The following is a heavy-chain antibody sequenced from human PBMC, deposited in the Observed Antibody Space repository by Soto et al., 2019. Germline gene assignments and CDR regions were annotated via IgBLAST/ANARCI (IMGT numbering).Heavy chain of an antibody. CDR2: ISSSSSTI. Sequence: GGSLRLSCAASGFTFRSYSMNWVRQAPGKGLEWVSYISSSSSTIYYADSVKGRFTISRDNAKNSLNLQMNSLRDEDTAVYYCARGLGYSSSWQYYYYDMDVWGQGTTVTVSS. J-gene: IGHJ6*02. D-gene: IGHD6-13*01. CDR3: ARGLGYSSSWQYYYYDMDV. V-gene: IGHV3-48*02. CDR1: GFTFRSYS.